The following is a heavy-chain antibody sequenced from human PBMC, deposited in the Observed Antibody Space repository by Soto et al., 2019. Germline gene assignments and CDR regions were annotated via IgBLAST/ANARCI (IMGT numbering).Heavy chain of an antibody. CDR3: TTAPGAYCGGDCYSDFDY. CDR1: GVTFSKAW. D-gene: IGHD2-21*02. V-gene: IGHV3-15*07. Sequence: GGARRLSCAASGVTFSKAWMNGGRQAPGKGLEWVGRIKSKTDGGTTDYAAPVKGRFTISRDDSKNTLYLQMNSLKTEDTAVYYCTTAPGAYCGGDCYSDFDYWGQGT. CDR2: IKSKTDGGTT. J-gene: IGHJ4*02.